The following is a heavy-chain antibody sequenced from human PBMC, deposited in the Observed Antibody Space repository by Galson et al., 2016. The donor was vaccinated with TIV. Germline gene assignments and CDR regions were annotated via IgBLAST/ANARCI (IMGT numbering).Heavy chain of an antibody. D-gene: IGHD5/OR15-5a*01. V-gene: IGHV3-23*01. J-gene: IGHJ6*02. Sequence: SCAPSGFTIGTYAMSWVRQAPGKGLAWVSAISASGSHTFYAGSVKGRFTISRDNSRNTLYLQMNGLRPEDTAVYYCAKEVSTVPYGIDLWGQGTTVTVSS. CDR2: ISASGSHT. CDR1: GFTIGTYA. CDR3: AKEVSTVPYGIDL.